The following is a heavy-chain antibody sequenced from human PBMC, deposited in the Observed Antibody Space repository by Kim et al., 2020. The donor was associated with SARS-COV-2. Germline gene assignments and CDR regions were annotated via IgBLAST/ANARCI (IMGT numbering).Heavy chain of an antibody. CDR3: VRDGVVGAFDL. Sequence: GGSLRLSCATSGFTFSAYDMNWVRQAPGKGLEWLSFITKGSTTIYYADSVEGRFTISRDNAKNSLFLQMNSLRDEDTALYYCVRDGVVGAFDLWG. CDR1: GFTFSAYD. V-gene: IGHV3-48*02. J-gene: IGHJ3*01. D-gene: IGHD2-21*01. CDR2: ITKGSTTI.